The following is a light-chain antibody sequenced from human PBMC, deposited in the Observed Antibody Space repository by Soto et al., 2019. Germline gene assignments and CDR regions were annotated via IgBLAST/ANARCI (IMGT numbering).Light chain of an antibody. V-gene: IGKV1-5*01. CDR1: RSISDW. Sequence: IKMTQSPSTLSASVGDRVTITCRASRSISDWLAWYQQKPGKAPELLIFDASSLKSGVPSRFSGSGSGAEFTLTISRLQPDDVATYYCLQYSSHSWTFGQGTKVDI. CDR2: DAS. CDR3: LQYSSHSWT. J-gene: IGKJ1*01.